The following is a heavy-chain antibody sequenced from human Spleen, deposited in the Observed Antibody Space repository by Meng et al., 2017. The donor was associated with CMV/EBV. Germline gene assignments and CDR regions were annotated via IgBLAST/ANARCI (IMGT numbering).Heavy chain of an antibody. V-gene: IGHV3-23*03. D-gene: IGHD2-2*02. CDR3: ARILGYCSSTSCYISYFDY. CDR2: IYSGGSST. J-gene: IGHJ4*02. Sequence: CSSYAMSWVRQAPGKGLEWVSVIYSGGSSTYYADSVKGRFTISRDNSKNTLYLQMNSLRAEDTAVYYCARILGYCSSTSCYISYFDYWGQGTLVTVSS. CDR1: CSSYA.